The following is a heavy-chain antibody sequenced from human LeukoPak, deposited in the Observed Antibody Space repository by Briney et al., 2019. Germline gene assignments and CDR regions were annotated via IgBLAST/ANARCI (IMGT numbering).Heavy chain of an antibody. Sequence: GRSLRLSCAASGFTFSSYGMHWVRQAPGKGLEWVAVIWYDGSNKYYADSVKGRFTISRDNSKNTLYLQMNSLRAEDTAVYYCAREPPWFGEFLFDYWGQGTLVTVSS. CDR2: IWYDGSNK. J-gene: IGHJ4*02. CDR3: AREPPWFGEFLFDY. D-gene: IGHD3-10*01. CDR1: GFTFSSYG. V-gene: IGHV3-33*01.